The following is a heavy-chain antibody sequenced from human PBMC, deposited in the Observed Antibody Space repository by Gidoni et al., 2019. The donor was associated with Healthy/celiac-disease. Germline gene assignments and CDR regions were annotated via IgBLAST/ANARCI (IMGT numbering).Heavy chain of an antibody. CDR2: IYYSGST. J-gene: IGHJ5*02. Sequence: QLQLQESGPGLVKPSETLSLTCTVSGGSISSSSYYWGWIRQPPGKGLEWIGSIYYSGSTYYNPSLKSRVTISVDTSKNQFSLKLSSVTAADTAVYYCARPKAYNWFDPWGQGTLVTVSS. V-gene: IGHV4-39*01. CDR3: ARPKAYNWFDP. CDR1: GGSISSSSYY.